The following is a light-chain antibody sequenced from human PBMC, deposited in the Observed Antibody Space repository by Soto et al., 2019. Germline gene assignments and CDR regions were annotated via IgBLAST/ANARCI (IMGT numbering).Light chain of an antibody. CDR1: EPVAGSY. J-gene: IGKJ1*01. V-gene: IGKV3D-7*01. CDR3: QQYYMYPRT. CDR2: AAS. Sequence: IVIPRSPGTLPLSPGVNDTLSCRPSEPVAGSYLAWYQQKPGQAPRLLIYAASTRETGIPARFSGSGSGTEFTLTISSLQPEDIAVYYCQQYYMYPRTFGQGTKVDIK.